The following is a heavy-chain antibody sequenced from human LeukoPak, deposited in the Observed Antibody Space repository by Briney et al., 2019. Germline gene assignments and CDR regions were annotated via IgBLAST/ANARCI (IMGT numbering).Heavy chain of an antibody. D-gene: IGHD2-2*03. CDR1: GFTFSSYG. J-gene: IGHJ6*02. CDR3: AKSTLDIVVVPAAMSRYYYGMDV. Sequence: GGSLRLSCAASGFTFSSYGMHWVRQAPGKGLEWVAVISYDGSNKYYADSVKGRFTISRDNSKNTLYLRMNSLRAEDTAVYYCAKSTLDIVVVPAAMSRYYYGMDVWGQGTTVTVSS. CDR2: ISYDGSNK. V-gene: IGHV3-30*18.